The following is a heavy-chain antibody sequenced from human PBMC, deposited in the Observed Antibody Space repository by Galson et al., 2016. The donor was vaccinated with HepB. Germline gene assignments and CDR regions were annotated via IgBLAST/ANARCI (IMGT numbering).Heavy chain of an antibody. CDR3: ARADSVFDY. V-gene: IGHV3-23*01. CDR1: GFTFSSYA. D-gene: IGHD2-15*01. CDR2: ISGRGGRT. Sequence: SLRLSCAASGFTFSSYAMSWVRQAPGKGLEWVSGISGRGGRTYYADSVKGRFTISRDNSKNTLYLQMTSLRAEDTAVYYCARADSVFDYWGQGTLVTVSS. J-gene: IGHJ4*02.